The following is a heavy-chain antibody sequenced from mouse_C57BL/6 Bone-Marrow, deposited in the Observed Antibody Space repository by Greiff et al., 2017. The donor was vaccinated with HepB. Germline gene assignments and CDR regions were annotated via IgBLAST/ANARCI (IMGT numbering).Heavy chain of an antibody. Sequence: VKLQQPGAELVKPGASVKMSCKASGYTFTSYWITWVKQRPGQGLEWIGDIYPGSGSTNYNEKFKSKATLTVDTSSSTAYMQLSSLTSEDSAVYYCARGLYDYDVAWFAYWGQGTLVTVSA. CDR2: IYPGSGST. D-gene: IGHD2-4*01. V-gene: IGHV1-55*01. CDR3: ARGLYDYDVAWFAY. CDR1: GYTFTSYW. J-gene: IGHJ3*01.